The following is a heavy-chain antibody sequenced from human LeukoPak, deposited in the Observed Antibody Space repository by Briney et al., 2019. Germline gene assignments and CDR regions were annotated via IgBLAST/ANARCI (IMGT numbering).Heavy chain of an antibody. J-gene: IGHJ4*02. CDR2: IRAYNGDT. Sequence: ASVKVSCKASGYNFNTYGISWVRQAPGQGPEWMGWIRAYNGDTKYSQKVQGRLTLTRDTSTSTDYMELGSLTSDDTAVYYYARGAVNWNYYDYWGQGTLVTVSS. CDR1: GYNFNTYG. V-gene: IGHV1-18*01. D-gene: IGHD1-1*01. CDR3: ARGAVNWNYYDY.